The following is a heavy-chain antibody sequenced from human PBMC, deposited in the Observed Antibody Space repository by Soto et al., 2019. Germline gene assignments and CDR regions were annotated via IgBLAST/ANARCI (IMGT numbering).Heavy chain of an antibody. CDR3: ARDNGYSYGYTLDH. D-gene: IGHD5-18*01. J-gene: IGHJ4*02. CDR1: GGSISSYY. Sequence: KLSETLSLTCTVSGGSISSYYWSWIRQPPGKGLEWIGYIYYSGSTNYNPSLKSRVTISVDTSKNQFSLKLSSVTAADTAVYYCARDNGYSYGYTLDHWGQGTLVTVSS. V-gene: IGHV4-59*01. CDR2: IYYSGST.